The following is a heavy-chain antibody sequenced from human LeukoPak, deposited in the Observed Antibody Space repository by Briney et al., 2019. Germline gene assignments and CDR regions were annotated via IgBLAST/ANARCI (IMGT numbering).Heavy chain of an antibody. Sequence: PGGSLRLSCAASGFTFSSYAMSWVRQAPGKGLEWVSAISGSGGSTYYADSVKGRFTISRDNSKYTLYLQMNSLRAEDTAVYYCAKDADYSSGWYKDYWGQGTLVTVSS. D-gene: IGHD6-19*01. V-gene: IGHV3-23*01. CDR1: GFTFSSYA. CDR2: ISGSGGST. CDR3: AKDADYSSGWYKDY. J-gene: IGHJ4*02.